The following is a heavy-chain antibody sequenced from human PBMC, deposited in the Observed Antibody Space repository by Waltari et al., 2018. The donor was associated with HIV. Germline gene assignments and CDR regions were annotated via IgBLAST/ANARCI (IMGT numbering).Heavy chain of an antibody. CDR1: GFTFSSYW. CDR3: ARDLSGYADDAFDI. CDR2: IKQDGSEK. J-gene: IGHJ3*02. D-gene: IGHD5-12*01. Sequence: EVQLVESGGGLVQPGGSLRLSCAASGFTFSSYWMSWVRQAQGKGLEWVANIKQDGSEKYYVDSVKGRFTISRDNAKNSLYLQMNSLRAEDTAVYYCARDLSGYADDAFDIWGQGTMVTVSS. V-gene: IGHV3-7*01.